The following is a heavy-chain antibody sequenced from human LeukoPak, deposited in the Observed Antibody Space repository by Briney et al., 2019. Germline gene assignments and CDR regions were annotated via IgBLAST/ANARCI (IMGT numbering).Heavy chain of an antibody. J-gene: IGHJ4*02. V-gene: IGHV3-49*04. CDR1: GFTFSSYG. D-gene: IGHD3-22*01. CDR2: IRSKAYGGTT. Sequence: SLXXXCXVSGFTFSSYGMSWVRQAPGKGLEWVGFIRSKAYGGTTEYAASVKGRFTISRDDSKSIAYLQMNSLKTEDKAVXXXXXXXXXXSXXXPFDYWGXGXLVTVSS. CDR3: XXXXXXXSXXXPFDY.